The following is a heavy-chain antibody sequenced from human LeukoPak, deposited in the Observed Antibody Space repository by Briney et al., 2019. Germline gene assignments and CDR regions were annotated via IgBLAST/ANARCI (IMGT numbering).Heavy chain of an antibody. CDR2: IYHSGST. CDR3: ARDSVYATNWFDP. V-gene: IGHV4-59*01. J-gene: IGHJ5*02. Sequence: SETLSLTCTVSGGSISSSYWNWIRQSPGKGLEWIGYIYHSGSTNYNPSLMSRVTISIDTSKNQFSLKLRSVTAAGTAVYYCARDSVYATNWFDPWGQGALVTVSS. D-gene: IGHD2-8*01. CDR1: GGSISSSY.